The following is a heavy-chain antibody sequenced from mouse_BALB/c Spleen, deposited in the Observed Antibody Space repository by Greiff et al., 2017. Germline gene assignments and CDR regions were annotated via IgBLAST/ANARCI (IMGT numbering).Heavy chain of an antibody. Sequence: QVQLQQSGAELAKPGASVKMSCKASGYTFTSYWMHWVKQRPGQGLEWIGYINPSTGYTEYNQKFKDKATLTADKSSSTAYMQLSSLTSEDSAVYYCARYYDGYPWFAYWGQGTLVTVSA. CDR3: ARYYDGYPWFAY. V-gene: IGHV1-7*01. CDR2: INPSTGYT. D-gene: IGHD2-3*01. CDR1: GYTFTSYW. J-gene: IGHJ3*01.